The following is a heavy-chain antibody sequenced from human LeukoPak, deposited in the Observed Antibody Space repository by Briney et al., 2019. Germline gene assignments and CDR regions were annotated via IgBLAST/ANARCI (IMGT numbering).Heavy chain of an antibody. CDR2: ISGGSRYT. CDR3: AREYGSGSCFDF. D-gene: IGHD3-10*01. CDR1: GFTFSDYY. J-gene: IGHJ4*02. V-gene: IGHV3-11*05. Sequence: GGSLRLSCAASGFTFSDYYMSWIRQAPGKGLERVSYISGGSRYTNYADSVKGRFTISRDNAKNSLYLQMNSLRAEDTAVYYRAREYGSGSCFDFWGQGTLVTVSS.